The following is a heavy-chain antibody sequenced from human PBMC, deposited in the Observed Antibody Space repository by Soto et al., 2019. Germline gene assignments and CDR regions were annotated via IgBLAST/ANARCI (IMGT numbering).Heavy chain of an antibody. D-gene: IGHD2-15*01. CDR3: TTGSVEGV. J-gene: IGHJ6*01. CDR1: GFSITNAW. Sequence: EVQLVESGGGLVKPGGSLRLSCVASGFSITNAWMNWVRQAPGKGLEWVGRIKRKIDGETTDYAAPVKGRFTISRDDSTNMLYLQMNSLKADDTALYYCTTGSVEGVWGKWTTVTVSS. CDR2: IKRKIDGETT. V-gene: IGHV3-15*07.